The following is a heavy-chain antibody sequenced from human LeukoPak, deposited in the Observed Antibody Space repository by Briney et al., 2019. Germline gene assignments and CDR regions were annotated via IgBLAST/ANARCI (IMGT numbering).Heavy chain of an antibody. CDR1: GYTFTDYA. V-gene: IGHV1-3*03. J-gene: IGHJ4*02. CDR2: ITTGRGET. CDR3: ARVPYSSSWFHFGY. Sequence: ASVKVSCKASGYTFTDYALHWVRQAPGQSLEWMGWITTGRGETRYSQEFQRRITFTRDTSASTVYMDLSDLRSEDTAVYYCARVPYSSSWFHFGYWGQGTLVTVSS. D-gene: IGHD6-13*01.